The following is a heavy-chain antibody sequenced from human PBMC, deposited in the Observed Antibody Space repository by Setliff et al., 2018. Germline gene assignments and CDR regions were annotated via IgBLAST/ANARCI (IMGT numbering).Heavy chain of an antibody. CDR3: AREQWLDPPGYYYMDV. CDR1: GGSISSYY. Sequence: TLSLTCTVAGGSISSYYWSWIRQPAGKGLEWIGHIYIGGSANYNPSLKSRVTMSIDTSKNQFSLKLNSVTAADMAVYYCAREQWLDPPGYYYMDVWAKGTTVTVSS. D-gene: IGHD6-19*01. CDR2: IYIGGSA. J-gene: IGHJ6*03. V-gene: IGHV4-4*07.